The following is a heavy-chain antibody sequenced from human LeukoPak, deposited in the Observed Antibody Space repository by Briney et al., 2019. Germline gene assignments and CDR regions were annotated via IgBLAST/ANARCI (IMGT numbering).Heavy chain of an antibody. CDR3: ARLRRYSSSWYDYYYYYMDV. CDR2: IYTSGST. V-gene: IGHV4-4*07. CDR1: GDSISSYY. D-gene: IGHD6-13*01. J-gene: IGHJ6*03. Sequence: PSETLSLTCTVSGDSISSYYWSWIRQPAGKGLEWIGRIYTSGSTNYNPSLKSRVTISVDTSKNQFSLKLSSVTAADTAVYYCARLRRYSSSWYDYYYYYMDVWGKGTTVTVSS.